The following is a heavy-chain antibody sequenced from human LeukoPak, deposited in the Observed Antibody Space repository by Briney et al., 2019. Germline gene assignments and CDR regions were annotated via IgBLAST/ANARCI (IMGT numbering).Heavy chain of an antibody. CDR3: AGGTGYCSGGSCYINWFDP. V-gene: IGHV1-69*13. Sequence: SVKVSCKASGGTFSSYAISWVRQAPGQGLEWMGGIIPIFGTANYAQKFQGRVTITADESTSTAYMELSSLRSEDTAVYYCAGGTGYCSGGSCYINWFDPWGQGTLVTVSS. CDR1: GGTFSSYA. J-gene: IGHJ5*02. D-gene: IGHD2-15*01. CDR2: IIPIFGTA.